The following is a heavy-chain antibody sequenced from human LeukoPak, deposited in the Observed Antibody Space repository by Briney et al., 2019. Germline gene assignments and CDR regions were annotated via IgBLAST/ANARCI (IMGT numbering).Heavy chain of an antibody. CDR2: IKQDGSEK. V-gene: IGHV3-7*01. D-gene: IGHD6-19*01. CDR1: GFTFSSYW. J-gene: IGHJ4*02. CDR3: AREEGSGWFDFDY. Sequence: GGSLRLSCAASGFTFSSYWMSWVRQAPGKGLEWVANIKQDGSEKYYVDSVKGRFTISRDNAKNSLYLQMNSLRAEDTAVYYCAREEGSGWFDFDYWGQGTLVTVSS.